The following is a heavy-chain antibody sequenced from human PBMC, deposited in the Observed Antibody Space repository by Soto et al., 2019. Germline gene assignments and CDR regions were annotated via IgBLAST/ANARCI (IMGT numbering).Heavy chain of an antibody. CDR1: GDSVSSNRAA. CDR3: ARGEVGATDYYYYYGMDV. Sequence: SQTLSLTWAISGDSVSSNRAAWNWIRQSPSRGLEWLGRTYYRSKWYNDYAVSVKSRITINPDTSKNQFSLQLNSVTPEDTAVYYCARGEVGATDYYYYYGMDVWGQGTTVTVSS. V-gene: IGHV6-1*01. J-gene: IGHJ6*02. CDR2: TYYRSKWYN. D-gene: IGHD1-26*01.